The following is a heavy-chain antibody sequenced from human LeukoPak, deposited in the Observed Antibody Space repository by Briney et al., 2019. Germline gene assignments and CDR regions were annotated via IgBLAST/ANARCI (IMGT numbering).Heavy chain of an antibody. J-gene: IGHJ3*02. V-gene: IGHV3-53*01. CDR1: GFTVSNNY. D-gene: IGHD1-26*01. Sequence: GGSLRLSCAASGFTVSNNYMSWVRQAPGKGLEWVSLIYSGGSTDYADSVKGRFTISRDNSKNTLYLQMNSLRAEDTAVYYCARGGDIVGTSRSAFDIWGQGIMVTVSS. CDR3: ARGGDIVGTSRSAFDI. CDR2: IYSGGST.